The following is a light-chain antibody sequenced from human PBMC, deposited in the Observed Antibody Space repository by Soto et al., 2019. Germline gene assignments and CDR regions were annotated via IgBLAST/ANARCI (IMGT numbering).Light chain of an antibody. CDR1: QGISNW. CDR2: AAS. J-gene: IGKJ4*01. CDR3: QQADSLPLT. Sequence: DIQMTQSPSSVSASVGDRVIITCRASQGISNWIAWYQQKQGEAPKLLIYAASRLHSGVPSRFSGSGSGTYFTLTISSLQPEDFATYYCQQADSLPLTFGGGTKVEIK. V-gene: IGKV1D-12*01.